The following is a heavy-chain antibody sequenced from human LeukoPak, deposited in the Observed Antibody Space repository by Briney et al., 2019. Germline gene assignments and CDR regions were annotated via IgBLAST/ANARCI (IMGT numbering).Heavy chain of an antibody. J-gene: IGHJ4*02. D-gene: IGHD7-27*01. Sequence: ASVKVSCKGSGYTFTGYYMHWVRQAPGQGGEGMGWINPNSGGTNYAQKFQGRVTMTRDTSISTAYMELSRLRSDDTAVYYCARLSGDYYFDYWGQGTLVTVSS. CDR1: GYTFTGYY. V-gene: IGHV1-2*02. CDR2: INPNSGGT. CDR3: ARLSGDYYFDY.